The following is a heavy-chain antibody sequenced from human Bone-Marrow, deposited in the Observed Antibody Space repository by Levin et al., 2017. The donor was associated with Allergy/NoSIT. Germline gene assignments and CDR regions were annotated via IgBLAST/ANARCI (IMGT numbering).Heavy chain of an antibody. CDR3: ARRAMLTYSSSRFLDC. CDR1: GYTYKNHW. V-gene: IGHV5-51*01. Sequence: GESLKISCQGSGYTYKNHWIGWVRQMPGKGLEWMGTIYPGDSDTRYSPSFQCQVTISVDKSITTAYLQWSSLKASDSAMYYCARRAMLTYSSSRFLDCWGQGTLVTVSS. CDR2: IYPGDSDT. J-gene: IGHJ4*02. D-gene: IGHD6-13*01.